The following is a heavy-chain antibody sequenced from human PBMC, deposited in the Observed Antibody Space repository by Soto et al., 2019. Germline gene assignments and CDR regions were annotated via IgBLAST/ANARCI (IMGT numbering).Heavy chain of an antibody. CDR3: ARDRKANYDFWSGYYKFSGMPGWYFDL. J-gene: IGHJ2*01. V-gene: IGHV1-18*01. CDR1: GYTFTSYG. CDR2: ISAYNGNT. Sequence: QVQLVQSGAEVKKPGASVKVSCKASGYTFTSYGISWVRQAPGQGLEWMGWISAYNGNTNYAQKLQGRVTMTTDTSTSTAYMELRSLRSDDTAVYYCARDRKANYDFWSGYYKFSGMPGWYFDLWGRGTLVTVSS. D-gene: IGHD3-3*01.